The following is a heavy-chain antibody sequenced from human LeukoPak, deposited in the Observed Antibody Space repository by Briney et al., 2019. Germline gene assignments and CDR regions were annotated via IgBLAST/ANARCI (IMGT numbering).Heavy chain of an antibody. CDR1: GFTFSSYE. V-gene: IGHV3-48*03. CDR3: ARQKQQLPRGHAFDI. CDR2: ISSSGSTI. J-gene: IGHJ3*02. Sequence: GGSLRLSCAASGFTFSSYEMNWVRQAPGKGLEWVSYISSSGSTIYYADSVKGRFTISRDNAKNSLYLQMNSLRAEDTAVYYSARQKQQLPRGHAFDIWGQGTMVTVSS. D-gene: IGHD6-13*01.